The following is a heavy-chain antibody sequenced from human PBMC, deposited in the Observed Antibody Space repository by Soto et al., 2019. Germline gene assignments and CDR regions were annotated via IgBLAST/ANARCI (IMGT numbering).Heavy chain of an antibody. J-gene: IGHJ6*02. V-gene: IGHV4-30-4*01. CDR1: GGSISDDDYY. D-gene: IGHD3-10*01. Sequence: QVQLHESGPGLVKPSQTLSLTCTVSGGSISDDDYYWNWIRQSPGKGLEWIGHIYYNGNTYYNPSPEXPXTXSXXAAQEQFPMPLPPLVAAGRALEVCARADTGTSCVFFYALGVWGQGTTVTVSS. CDR2: IYYNGNT. CDR3: ARADTGTSCVFFYALGV.